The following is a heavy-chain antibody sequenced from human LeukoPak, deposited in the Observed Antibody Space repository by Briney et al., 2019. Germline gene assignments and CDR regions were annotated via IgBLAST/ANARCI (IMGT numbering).Heavy chain of an antibody. Sequence: SETLSLICTVSGGSISSSSYYWGWIRQPPGKGLEWIGSIYYSGSTYYNPSLKSRVTISVDTSKNQFSLKLSSVTAADTAVYYCARRGYSSSWPTFDYWGQGTLVTVSS. J-gene: IGHJ4*02. CDR3: ARRGYSSSWPTFDY. CDR1: GGSISSSSYY. CDR2: IYYSGST. D-gene: IGHD6-13*01. V-gene: IGHV4-39*01.